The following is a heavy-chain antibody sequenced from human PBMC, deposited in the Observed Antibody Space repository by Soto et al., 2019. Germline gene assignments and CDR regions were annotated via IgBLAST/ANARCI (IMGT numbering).Heavy chain of an antibody. D-gene: IGHD5-12*01. CDR3: ARGHHSGSYGSAFDI. CDR2: INHSGST. V-gene: IGHV4-34*01. CDR1: GGSFSGYY. Sequence: QVQLQQWGAGLLKPSETLSLTSAVYGGSFSGYYWSWIRQPPGKGLEWIGEINHSGSTNYNPSLKSRVTISVDTSKNQFSLKLSSVTAADTAVYYCARGHHSGSYGSAFDIWGQGTMVTVSS. J-gene: IGHJ3*02.